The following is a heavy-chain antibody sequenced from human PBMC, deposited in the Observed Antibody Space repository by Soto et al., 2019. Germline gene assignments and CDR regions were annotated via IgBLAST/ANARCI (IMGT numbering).Heavy chain of an antibody. D-gene: IGHD6-13*01. CDR3: AHKTRRSSSWYSADFDY. J-gene: IGHJ4*02. CDR1: GFSLSTSGVG. CDR2: IYWNDDK. Sequence: SGPTLVNPTQTLTLTCTFSGFSLSTSGVGVGWIRQPPGKALEWLALIYWNDDKRYSPSLKSRLTITKDTSKNQVVLTMTNMDPVDTATYYCAHKTRRSSSWYSADFDYWGQGTLVTVSS. V-gene: IGHV2-5*01.